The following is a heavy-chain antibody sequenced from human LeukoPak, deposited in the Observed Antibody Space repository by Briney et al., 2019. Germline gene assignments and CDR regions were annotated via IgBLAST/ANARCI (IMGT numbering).Heavy chain of an antibody. Sequence: ASVKVSCKTSGYTFTGYYMHWVRQAPGQGLEWMGWINPNSGGTNCAQKFQGRVTMTRDTSINTAYMELNSLRSEDMAVYYCAREGAYIGGSYPFDYWGQGTLVAVSS. CDR2: INPNSGGT. D-gene: IGHD1-26*01. V-gene: IGHV1-2*02. CDR3: AREGAYIGGSYPFDY. CDR1: GYTFTGYY. J-gene: IGHJ4*02.